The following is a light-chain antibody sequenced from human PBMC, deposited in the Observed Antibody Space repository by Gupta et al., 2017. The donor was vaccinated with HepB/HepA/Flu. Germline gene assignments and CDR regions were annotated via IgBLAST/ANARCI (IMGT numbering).Light chain of an antibody. CDR2: DVT. V-gene: IGLV2-11*01. CDR3: GSYEGVVI. J-gene: IGLJ2*01. CDR1: YSNIGGYNY. Sequence: STLTQPPSVSGSPEQSVTISCTGTYSNIGGYNYVSWYQQHPGKAPKLLIYDVTKRPSGVPDRFSGSKSGKTASLTLARRLAEDEDDYYCGSYEGVVIFGGGTKLTVV.